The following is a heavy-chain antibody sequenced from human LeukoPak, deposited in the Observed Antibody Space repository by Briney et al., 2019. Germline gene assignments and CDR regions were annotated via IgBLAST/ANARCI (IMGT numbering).Heavy chain of an antibody. CDR2: IYYNGNT. CDR3: ARDRSRGFGESYGMDV. J-gene: IGHJ6*02. V-gene: IGHV4-59*01. CDR1: GGSINRYY. Sequence: SETLSLTCTVSGGSINRYYWSWIRQPPGKGLEWIGYIYYNGNTNYNSSLKNRITMSVDTSKNQLSLNLNSVTAADTAVYYCARDRSRGFGESYGMDVWGQGTTVTVSS. D-gene: IGHD3-10*01.